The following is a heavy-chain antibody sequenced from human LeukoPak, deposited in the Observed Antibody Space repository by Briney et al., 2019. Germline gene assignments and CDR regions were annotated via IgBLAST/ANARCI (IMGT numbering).Heavy chain of an antibody. V-gene: IGHV7-4-1*02. Sequence: ASVKVSRKASGYTFTSYAMNWVRQAPGQGLEWMGWINTNTGNPTYAQGFTGRFVFSLDTSVSTAYLQISSLKAEDTAVYYCASCSGGSCYSDARYYYYYYGMDVWGQGTTVTVSS. J-gene: IGHJ6*02. CDR2: INTNTGNP. D-gene: IGHD2-15*01. CDR3: ASCSGGSCYSDARYYYYYYGMDV. CDR1: GYTFTSYA.